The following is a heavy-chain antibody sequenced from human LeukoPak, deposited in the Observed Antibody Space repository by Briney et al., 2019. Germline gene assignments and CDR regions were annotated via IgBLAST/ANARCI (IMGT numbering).Heavy chain of an antibody. V-gene: IGHV4-30-4*07. D-gene: IGHD5-18*01. Sequence: SETLSLTCAVSGDSIRSVGYSWSWIRQPPGKRLEWLGYVYHSGNANYNPSLKSRLTISVDTSRNEFSLKLSSVTAADTAVYYCASTDTDMVLVDYWGQGTLVTVSS. CDR3: ASTDTDMVLVDY. CDR1: GDSIRSVGYS. CDR2: VYHSGNA. J-gene: IGHJ4*02.